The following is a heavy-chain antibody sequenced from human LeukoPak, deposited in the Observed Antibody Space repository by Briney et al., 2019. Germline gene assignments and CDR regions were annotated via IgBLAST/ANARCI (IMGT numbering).Heavy chain of an antibody. CDR3: ARRGQKILRYFDWLLDY. CDR2: INHSGST. CDR1: GGSFSGYY. Sequence: SETQSLTCAVYGGSFSGYYWSWIRQPPGKGLEWIGEINHSGSTNYNPSLKSRVTISVDTSKNQFSLKLSSVTAADTAVYYCARRGQKILRYFDWLLDYWGQGTLVTVSS. V-gene: IGHV4-34*01. J-gene: IGHJ4*02. D-gene: IGHD3-9*01.